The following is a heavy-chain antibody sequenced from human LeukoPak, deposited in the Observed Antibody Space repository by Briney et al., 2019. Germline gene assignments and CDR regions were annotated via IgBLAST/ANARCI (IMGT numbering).Heavy chain of an antibody. D-gene: IGHD3-10*01. CDR1: GGAFSSNA. Sequence: ASVKVSCNASGGAFSSNAISWVRQAHGQGLEWMGGIIPIFGTANYAQKFQGRVTITADKSTSTAYMELSSLRSEDTAVYYCAYYYGSGTYYYYGMDVYGKGTTVTVTS. V-gene: IGHV1-69*06. CDR3: AYYYGSGTYYYYGMDV. CDR2: IIPIFGTA. J-gene: IGHJ6*04.